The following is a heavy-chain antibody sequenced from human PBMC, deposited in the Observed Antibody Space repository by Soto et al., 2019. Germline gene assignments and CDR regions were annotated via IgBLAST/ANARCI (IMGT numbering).Heavy chain of an antibody. V-gene: IGHV4-34*01. CDR2: INHSGST. J-gene: IGHJ4*02. CDR1: GGSFSGYY. D-gene: IGHD2-15*01. CDR3: AREEDCSGGSCSDY. Sequence: QVQLQQWGAGLLKPSETLSLTCAVYGGSFSGYYWSWIRQPPGMGLEWIGEINHSGSTNYNPSLRGRVTISVDTSKYQFSRKLSSVTAADTAVYYCAREEDCSGGSCSDYWGQGTLVTVSS.